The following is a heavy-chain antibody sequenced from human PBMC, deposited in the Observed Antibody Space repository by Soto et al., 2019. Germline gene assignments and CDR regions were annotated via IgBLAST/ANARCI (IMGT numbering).Heavy chain of an antibody. CDR2: ISGSGGST. V-gene: IGHV3-23*01. Sequence: GGSLRLSCAASGFTFSSYAMSWVRQAPGRGLEWVSAISGSGGSTYYADSVKGRFTISRDNSKNTLYLQMNSLRAEDTAVYYCARDDDYYYGMDVWGQGTTVTVSS. CDR1: GFTFSSYA. CDR3: ARDDDYYYGMDV. J-gene: IGHJ6*02.